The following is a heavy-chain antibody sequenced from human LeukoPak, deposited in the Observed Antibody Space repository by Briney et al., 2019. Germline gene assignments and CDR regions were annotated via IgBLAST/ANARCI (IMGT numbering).Heavy chain of an antibody. V-gene: IGHV4-34*01. J-gene: IGHJ6*02. D-gene: IGHD3-10*01. Sequence: PSETLSLTCAVYGGSFSGYYWSWIRQPPGKGLEWIGEINHSGSTNYNPSLKSRVTISVDTSKNQFSLKLSSVTAADTAVYYCARARGLWFGELLPYYYYGMDVWGQGTTVTVFS. CDR2: INHSGST. CDR3: ARARGLWFGELLPYYYYGMDV. CDR1: GGSFSGYY.